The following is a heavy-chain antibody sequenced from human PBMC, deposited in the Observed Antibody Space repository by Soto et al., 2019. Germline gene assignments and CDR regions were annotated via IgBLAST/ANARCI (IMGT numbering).Heavy chain of an antibody. CDR1: GYSFTDYH. CDR2: INPKSGGT. J-gene: IGHJ6*02. V-gene: IGHV1-2*04. Sequence: VKVSCKASGYSFTDYHIHWVRQAPGQGLEWLGRINPKSGGTSTAQKFQGWVTMTTDTSISTASMELTRLASDDTAIYYCARGDSTDCSNGVCSFFYNHDMDVWGQGTTVTVSS. D-gene: IGHD2-8*01. CDR3: ARGDSTDCSNGVCSFFYNHDMDV.